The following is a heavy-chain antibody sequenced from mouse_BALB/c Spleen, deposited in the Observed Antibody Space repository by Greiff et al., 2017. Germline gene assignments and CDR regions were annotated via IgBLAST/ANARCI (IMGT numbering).Heavy chain of an antibody. CDR1: GYTFTSYW. Sequence: VQLQQSGTVLARPGASVKMSCKASGYTFTSYWMHWVKQRPGQGLEWIGAIYPGNSDTSYNQKFKGKAKLTAVTSTSTAYMELSSLTNEDSAIYYCTGFGYRYYGDYPFDYWGQGTTLTVSS. J-gene: IGHJ2*01. CDR3: TGFGYRYYGDYPFDY. V-gene: IGHV1-5*01. D-gene: IGHD2-13*01. CDR2: IYPGNSDT.